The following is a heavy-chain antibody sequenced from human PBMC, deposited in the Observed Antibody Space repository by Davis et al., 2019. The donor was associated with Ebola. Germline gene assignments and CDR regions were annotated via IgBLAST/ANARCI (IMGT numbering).Heavy chain of an antibody. Sequence: SETLSLTCAVYGGSLSSYYWSWIRQPPGKGLEWIGEINHSGGTNYNPSLKSRVTISVDTSKNQFSLKLSSVTAADTAVYYCARGYLKYYYDSSGLNYWGQGTLVTVSS. D-gene: IGHD3-22*01. CDR1: GGSLSSYY. CDR2: INHSGGT. CDR3: ARGYLKYYYDSSGLNY. V-gene: IGHV4-34*01. J-gene: IGHJ4*02.